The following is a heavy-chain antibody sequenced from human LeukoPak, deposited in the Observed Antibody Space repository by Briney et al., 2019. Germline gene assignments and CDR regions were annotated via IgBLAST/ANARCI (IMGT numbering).Heavy chain of an antibody. V-gene: IGHV3-21*01. CDR2: ISSSSSYI. D-gene: IGHD5-18*01. CDR3: ARDLNFGYSYGYPDF. J-gene: IGHJ4*02. Sequence: GGSLRLSCAASGFTFSSYSMDWVRQAPGKGLEWVSSISSSSSYIYYADSVKGRFTISRDNAKNSLYLQMNSLRAQDTAVYYCARDLNFGYSYGYPDFWGQGTLVTVPS. CDR1: GFTFSSYS.